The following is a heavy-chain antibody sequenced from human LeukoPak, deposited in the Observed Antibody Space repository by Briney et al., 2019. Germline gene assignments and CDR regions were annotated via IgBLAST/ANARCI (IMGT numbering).Heavy chain of an antibody. CDR1: GESLSDDY. CDR3: ARNPDSDHFDY. CDR2: IPHSGST. V-gene: IGHV4-34*01. Sequence: SETLSLTCAVYGESLSDDYWSWIRQPPGKGLEWIGEIPHSGSTNYNPSLKSRVTMSLDTSKNQFSLHLTSVTAADTAVYYCARNPDSDHFDYWGQGTLVTVSS. D-gene: IGHD1-14*01. J-gene: IGHJ4*02.